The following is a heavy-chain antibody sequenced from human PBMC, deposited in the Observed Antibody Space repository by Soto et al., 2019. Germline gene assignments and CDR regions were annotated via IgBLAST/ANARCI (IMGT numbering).Heavy chain of an antibody. CDR1: GFTFSSYA. V-gene: IGHV3-23*01. D-gene: IGHD6-13*01. J-gene: IGHJ4*02. CDR3: AKGVRSSRSYYFDY. CDR2: ISGSGDST. Sequence: EVQLLESGGILVHPGGSLRLSCAASGFTFSSYAMTWVRQAPGKGLEWVSAISGSGDSTYYADSVKGRFTISRDNSKNTLYLQMNSLRAEDTAVYYCAKGVRSSRSYYFDYWGQGTLVTVSS.